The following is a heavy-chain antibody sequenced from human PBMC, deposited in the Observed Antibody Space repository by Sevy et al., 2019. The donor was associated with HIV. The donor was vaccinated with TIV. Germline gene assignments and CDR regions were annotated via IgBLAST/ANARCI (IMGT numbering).Heavy chain of an antibody. Sequence: SETLSLTCNVSGDSISGYYWSWLRQPPGKGLEWIGYIYYTRSTNYNPSLKSRVTISKDTSKNQVSLKLSSVIVADTAVYYCARGRPDYYYGMDVWGQWTTVTVSS. CDR1: GDSISGYY. J-gene: IGHJ6*02. V-gene: IGHV4-59*01. CDR3: ARGRPDYYYGMDV. CDR2: IYYTRST.